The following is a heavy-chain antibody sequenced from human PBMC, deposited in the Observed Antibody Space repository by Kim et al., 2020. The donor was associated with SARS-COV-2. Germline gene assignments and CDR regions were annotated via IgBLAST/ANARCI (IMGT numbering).Heavy chain of an antibody. CDR3: AILTGIAAAGTGDY. CDR1: GFTFSSYA. V-gene: IGHV3-30*04. D-gene: IGHD6-13*01. CDR2: ISYDGSNK. Sequence: GGSLRLSCAASGFTFSSYAMHWVRQAPGKGLEWVAVISYDGSNKYYADSVKGRFTISRDNSKNTLYLQMNSLRAEDTAVYYCAILTGIAAAGTGDYWGQG. J-gene: IGHJ4*02.